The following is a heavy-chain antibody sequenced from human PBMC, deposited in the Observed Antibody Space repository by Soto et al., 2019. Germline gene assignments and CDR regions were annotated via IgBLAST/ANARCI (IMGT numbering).Heavy chain of an antibody. D-gene: IGHD1-20*01. Sequence: SGPTPVNPTQTLTLTCTFSGFSISTTGVGVGWIRQPPGQALEWLAFTYWDNDNRYNPSLKSGLTVAKDASKILVVLLMTNMDPVDTATYYCAHRRGGYNWDDGYFDYWGPGTLVTVSS. J-gene: IGHJ4*01. CDR3: AHRRGGYNWDDGYFDY. CDR2: TYWDNDN. CDR1: GFSISTTGVG. V-gene: IGHV2-5*02.